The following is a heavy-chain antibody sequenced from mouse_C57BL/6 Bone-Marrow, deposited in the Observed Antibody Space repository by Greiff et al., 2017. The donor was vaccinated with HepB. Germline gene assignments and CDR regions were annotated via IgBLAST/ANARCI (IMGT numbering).Heavy chain of an antibody. Sequence: LVESGAELMKPGASVKLSCKATGYTFTGYWIEWVKQRPGHGLEWIGEISPGSGSTNYNEKFKGKATFTADTSSNTAYMQLSSLTTEDSAIYYCARELFITTVVGYWYFDVWGTGTTVTVSS. J-gene: IGHJ1*03. D-gene: IGHD1-1*01. CDR1: GYTFTGYW. CDR2: ISPGSGST. V-gene: IGHV1-9*01. CDR3: ARELFITTVVGYWYFDV.